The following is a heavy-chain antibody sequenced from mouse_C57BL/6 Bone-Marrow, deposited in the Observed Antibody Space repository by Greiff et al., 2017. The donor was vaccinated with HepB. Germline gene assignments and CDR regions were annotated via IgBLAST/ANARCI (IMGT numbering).Heavy chain of an antibody. Sequence: EVKLVESGEGLVKPGGSLKLSCAASGFTFSSYAMSWVRQTPEKRLEWVAYISSGGDYIYYADTVKGRFTISRDNARNTLYLQMSILKSEDTAMYYCTRTDYYCSSSWFAYWGQGTLVTVSA. CDR1: GFTFSSYA. J-gene: IGHJ3*01. CDR3: TRTDYYCSSSWFAY. D-gene: IGHD1-1*01. CDR2: ISSGGDYI. V-gene: IGHV5-9-1*02.